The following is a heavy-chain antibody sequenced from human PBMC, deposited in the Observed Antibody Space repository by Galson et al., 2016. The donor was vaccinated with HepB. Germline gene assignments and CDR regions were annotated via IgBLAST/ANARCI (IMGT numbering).Heavy chain of an antibody. V-gene: IGHV3-21*01. D-gene: IGHD4-17*01. CDR1: GFSFNTYS. CDR3: ARSPAYGDYLPWYFDL. Sequence: SLRLSCAASGFSFNTYSFNWVRQAPGKGLEWVSSISTGSTYIYYADSVKGRFTISRDNAKNSLHLQMSNLRAEDTAVYYCARSPAYGDYLPWYFDLWGRGTLVTVSS. CDR2: ISTGSTYI. J-gene: IGHJ2*01.